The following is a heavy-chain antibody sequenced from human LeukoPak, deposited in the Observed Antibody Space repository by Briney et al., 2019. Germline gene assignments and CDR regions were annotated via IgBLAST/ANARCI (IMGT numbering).Heavy chain of an antibody. CDR3: AEQVAFFHL. CDR2: ISVSAGTT. Sequence: GASLRLSWAASGFTVISYAVSWGRQAPGKGLEWGSSISVSAGTTSYADSVKCRCLISRDNSKNTVYRQMCSLGGEDTAVYYCAEQVAFFHLWGQRPGVTV. J-gene: IGHJ4*02. CDR1: GFTVISYA. V-gene: IGHV3-23*01. D-gene: IGHD6-6*01.